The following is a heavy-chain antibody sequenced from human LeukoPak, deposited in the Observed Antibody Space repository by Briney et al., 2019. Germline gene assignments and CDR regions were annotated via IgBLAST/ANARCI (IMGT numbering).Heavy chain of an antibody. CDR2: ILTMFGTA. J-gene: IGHJ6*03. D-gene: IGHD3-22*01. CDR1: RGTFSSYA. CDR3: ARGITMMGNYYYMDG. Sequence: SVKDSCMASRGTFSSYAISWVRQAPGQGREWMGRILTMFGTANYTQQFQGRVTITTDEAKSTAYMYLSRLRSEDTAVYYCARGITMMGNYYYMDGGGKATTATVSS. V-gene: IGHV1-69*05.